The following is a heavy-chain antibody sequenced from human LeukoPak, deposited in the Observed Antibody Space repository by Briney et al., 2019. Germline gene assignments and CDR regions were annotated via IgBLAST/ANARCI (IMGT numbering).Heavy chain of an antibody. CDR3: AKDQPRIAAAGTDDY. CDR1: GFTFSSYA. V-gene: IGHV3-23*01. D-gene: IGHD6-13*01. CDR2: ISGSGGST. Sequence: GGSLRLSCAASGFTFSSYAMSWVRQAPGKGLEWVSAISGSGGSTHYADSVKGRFTISRDNSKNTLYLQMSSLRAEDTAVYYCAKDQPRIAAAGTDDYWGQGTLVTVSS. J-gene: IGHJ4*02.